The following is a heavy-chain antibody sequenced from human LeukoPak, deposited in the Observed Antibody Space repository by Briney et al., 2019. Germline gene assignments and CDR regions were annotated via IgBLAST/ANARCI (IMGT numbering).Heavy chain of an antibody. V-gene: IGHV3-74*01. CDR3: ARTLIYYDFWSGYSPSLGMDV. CDR1: GFTFSSYW. D-gene: IGHD3-3*01. Sequence: PGGSLRLSCVASGFTFSSYWMHWVRQAPEKGLVWVSRIKSDGSSTSYADSVKGRFTISRDNVKNTLYLQMNSLRAEDTAVYYCARTLIYYDFWSGYSPSLGMDVWGQGTTVTVSS. CDR2: IKSDGSST. J-gene: IGHJ6*02.